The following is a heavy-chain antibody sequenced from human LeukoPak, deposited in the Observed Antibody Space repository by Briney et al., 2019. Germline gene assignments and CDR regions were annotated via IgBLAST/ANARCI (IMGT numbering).Heavy chain of an antibody. V-gene: IGHV1-18*01. J-gene: IGHJ4*02. CDR3: ARGRDYGPYEPYYFDY. CDR2: ISAYNGNT. Sequence: GASVKVSCKASGYTFTSYGISWVRQAPGQGLEWMGWISAYNGNTNYAQKLQGGVTMTTDTSTSTAYMELRSLRSDDTAVYYCARGRDYGPYEPYYFDYWGQGTLVTVSS. CDR1: GYTFTSYG. D-gene: IGHD4-17*01.